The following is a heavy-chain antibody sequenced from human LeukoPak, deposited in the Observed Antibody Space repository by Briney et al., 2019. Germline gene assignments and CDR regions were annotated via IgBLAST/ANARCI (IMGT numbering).Heavy chain of an antibody. V-gene: IGHV4-61*01. Sequence: PSETLSLTCAVSGGSISRDSSYWSWIRQYPGKGPEWIGFISFSGNTNYNPSLKSRVTISVDTSKNQFSLKLSSVTAADTAVYYCARGRNSGHYYYYGMDVWGQGTTVTVSS. CDR2: ISFSGNT. CDR1: GGSISRDSSY. J-gene: IGHJ6*02. D-gene: IGHD4-4*01. CDR3: ARGRNSGHYYYYGMDV.